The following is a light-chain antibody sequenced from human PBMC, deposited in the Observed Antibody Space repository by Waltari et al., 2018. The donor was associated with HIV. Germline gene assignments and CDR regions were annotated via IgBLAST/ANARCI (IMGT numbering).Light chain of an antibody. J-gene: IGLJ1*01. Sequence: QSPLPQPRSVSGPPGQSVTIPSPGTTTDIPYFAFFPWSQQYPGKAPKVIIYEVSQRPSGVPARFTASKSGITASLTISGLQDEDEADYYCCSYAGAYTYVFGTGTKVTVL. CDR1: TTDIPYFAF. CDR2: EVS. CDR3: CSYAGAYTYV. V-gene: IGLV2-11*01.